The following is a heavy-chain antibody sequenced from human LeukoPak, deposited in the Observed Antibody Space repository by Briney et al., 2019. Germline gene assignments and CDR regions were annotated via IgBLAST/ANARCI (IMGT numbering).Heavy chain of an antibody. V-gene: IGHV4-39*01. Sequence: PSETLSLTCTVSGGSISSSSYYWRWIRQPPGKGLEWIGSIYYSGSTYYNPSLKSRVTISVDTSKNQFSLKLSSVTAADTAVYYCARRRARHDYGDYVWGQGTLVTVSS. CDR1: GGSISSSSYY. J-gene: IGHJ4*02. D-gene: IGHD4-17*01. CDR2: IYYSGST. CDR3: ARRRARHDYGDYV.